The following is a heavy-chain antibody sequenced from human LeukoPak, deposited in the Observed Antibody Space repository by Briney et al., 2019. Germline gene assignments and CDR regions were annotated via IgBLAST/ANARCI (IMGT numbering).Heavy chain of an antibody. CDR3: VRDATGSSWANWFDP. J-gene: IGHJ5*02. CDR1: GYSISSGYY. V-gene: IGHV4-38-2*02. CDR2: ISHSGST. D-gene: IGHD6-13*01. Sequence: SETLSLTCSVSGYSISSGYYWGWIRQPPGKGLEWIGSISHSGSTFYNPSLKSRVTISVDTSKNQFPLKLTSVTAADTAVYYCVRDATGSSWANWFDPWGQGTLVTVSS.